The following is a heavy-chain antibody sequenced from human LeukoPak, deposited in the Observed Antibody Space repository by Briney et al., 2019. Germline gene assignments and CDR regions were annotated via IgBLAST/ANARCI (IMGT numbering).Heavy chain of an antibody. CDR1: GFTFSNYS. J-gene: IGHJ5*02. V-gene: IGHV3-7*01. D-gene: IGHD5-18*01. Sequence: PGGSLRLSCAASGFTFSNYSMNWVHQAPGKGLEWVACMKEDGSEKYYVDSVKGRFTISRDNAKNSLYLQMNSLRAEDTAMYYCARDRRVRGYSYGWAVGWFDPWGQGTLVTVSS. CDR3: ARDRRVRGYSYGWAVGWFDP. CDR2: MKEDGSEK.